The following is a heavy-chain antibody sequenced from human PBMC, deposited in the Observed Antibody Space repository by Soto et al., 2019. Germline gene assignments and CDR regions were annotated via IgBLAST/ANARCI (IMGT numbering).Heavy chain of an antibody. CDR3: ARGGVSYVFWSLDV. V-gene: IGHV4-31*03. J-gene: IGHJ6*02. CDR2: IYYSGST. Sequence: SETLSLTCSVSGGSLTTGGYYWSWIRQYPGKGLEWIGYIYYSGSTYSNPSLRSRVTISVDTSKNQFSLKLTSVTAADTAVYYCARGGVSYVFWSLDVWGQGTTVTVSS. D-gene: IGHD3-3*01. CDR1: GGSLTTGGYY.